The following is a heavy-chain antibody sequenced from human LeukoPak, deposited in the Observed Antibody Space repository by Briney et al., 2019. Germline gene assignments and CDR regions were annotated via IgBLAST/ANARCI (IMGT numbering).Heavy chain of an antibody. CDR1: GGTFSSYA. J-gene: IGHJ3*02. CDR2: IIPIFGTA. CDR3: ARDGRGDGDNGAYDAFDI. V-gene: IGHV1-69*05. Sequence: GASVKVSCKAPGGTFSSYAISWVRQAPGQGLEWMGGIIPIFGTANYAQKFQGRVTITTDESTSTAYMELSSLRSEDTAVYYCARDGRGDGDNGAYDAFDIWGQGTMVTVSS. D-gene: IGHD4-17*01.